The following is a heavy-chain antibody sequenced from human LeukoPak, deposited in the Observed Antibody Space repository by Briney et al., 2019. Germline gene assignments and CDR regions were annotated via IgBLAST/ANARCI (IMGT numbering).Heavy chain of an antibody. CDR1: GGSVSSGSYN. CDR3: ARGEWALFDY. V-gene: IGHV4-61*01. Sequence: PSETLSLTCTVSGGSVSSGSYNWSWIRQPPGKGLEWIGYIYYSGSTNYNPSLKSRVTISVDTSKNQFTLKLSSATAADTAVYYCARGEWALFDYWGQGTLVTVSS. D-gene: IGHD2-8*01. J-gene: IGHJ4*02. CDR2: IYYSGST.